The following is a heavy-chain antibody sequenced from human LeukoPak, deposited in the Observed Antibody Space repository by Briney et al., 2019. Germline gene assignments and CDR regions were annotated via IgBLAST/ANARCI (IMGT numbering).Heavy chain of an antibody. CDR2: IKQDGSEK. D-gene: IGHD2-15*01. Sequence: TGGSLRLSCAASGFTFSNYWMSWVRQAPGKGLEWVANIKQDGSEKYYVDSVKGRFTISRDNAKNSLYLQMNSLRAEDTAVYYCAREERGGAFDIWGQGTMVTVSS. J-gene: IGHJ3*02. CDR1: GFTFSNYW. CDR3: AREERGGAFDI. V-gene: IGHV3-7*01.